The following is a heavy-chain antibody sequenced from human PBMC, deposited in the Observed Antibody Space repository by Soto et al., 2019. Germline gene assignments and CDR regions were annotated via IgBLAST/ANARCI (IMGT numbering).Heavy chain of an antibody. CDR1: GGSFSGYY. J-gene: IGHJ6*02. CDR3: ARGLRGSSLYYYYGMDV. Sequence: QVQLQQWGAGLLKPSETLSLTCAVYGGSFSGYYWSWIRQPPGKGLEWIGEINHSGSTNYNPSLTSRVTISVDTSKNQFSLKLSSVTAADTAVYYCARGLRGSSLYYYYGMDVWGQGTTVTVSS. D-gene: IGHD1-26*01. V-gene: IGHV4-34*01. CDR2: INHSGST.